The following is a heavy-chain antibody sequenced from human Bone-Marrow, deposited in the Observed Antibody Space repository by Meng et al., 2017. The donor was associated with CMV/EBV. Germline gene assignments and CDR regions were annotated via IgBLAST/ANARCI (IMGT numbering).Heavy chain of an antibody. CDR3: ARSGLGATTVNAFDI. J-gene: IGHJ3*02. V-gene: IGHV3-21*01. CDR1: GFTFSSYS. CDR2: ISSSSSYI. Sequence: ETLSLTCAASGFTFSSYSMNWVRQAPGKGLEWVSSISSSSSYIYYADSVKGRFTISRDNAKNSLYLQMNSLRAEDTAVYYCARSGLGATTVNAFDIWGQGTMVTVSS. D-gene: IGHD1-26*01.